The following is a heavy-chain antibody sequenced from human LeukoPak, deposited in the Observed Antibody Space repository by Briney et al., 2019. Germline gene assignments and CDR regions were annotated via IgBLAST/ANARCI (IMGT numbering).Heavy chain of an antibody. D-gene: IGHD4-17*01. V-gene: IGHV4-34*01. J-gene: IGHJ4*02. CDR1: GGSISSYY. Sequence: SETLSLTCTVSGGSISSYYWSWIRQPPGKGLEWIGEINHSGSTNYNPSLKSRVTISVDTSKNQFSLKLSSVTAADTAVYYCARDDDYGDHKASVDYWGPGTLVTVSS. CDR3: ARDDDYGDHKASVDY. CDR2: INHSGST.